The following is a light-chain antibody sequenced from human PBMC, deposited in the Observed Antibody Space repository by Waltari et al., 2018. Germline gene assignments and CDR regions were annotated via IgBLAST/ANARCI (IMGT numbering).Light chain of an antibody. CDR1: SSDVGSHNL. CDR3: CSYAGGTASIL. J-gene: IGLJ2*01. Sequence: QSALTQPASVSGSPGQSITISCTGTSSDVGSHNLVSWYQHHPGKAPILMIYEDTKRPSGVSNRFSGSKSGNTASLTISGLQAEDEADYYCCSYAGGTASILLDGGTKLTVL. V-gene: IGLV2-23*01. CDR2: EDT.